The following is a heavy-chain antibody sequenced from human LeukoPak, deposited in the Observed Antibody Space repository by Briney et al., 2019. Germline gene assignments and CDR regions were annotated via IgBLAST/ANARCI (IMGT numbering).Heavy chain of an antibody. Sequence: GGSLRLSCVVSGFMFSRYWMSWVRQAPGKGLEWVANIKQDGSEKYHVDSVKGRFTISRDNAKNSLYLQMNSLRAEDTAVYYCASQEDYNNSWLDYWGQGTLVTVSS. D-gene: IGHD6-13*01. CDR3: ASQEDYNNSWLDY. V-gene: IGHV3-7*01. CDR1: GFMFSRYW. CDR2: IKQDGSEK. J-gene: IGHJ4*02.